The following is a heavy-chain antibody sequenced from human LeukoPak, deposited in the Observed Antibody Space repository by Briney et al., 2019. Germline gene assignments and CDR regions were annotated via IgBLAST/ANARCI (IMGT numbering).Heavy chain of an antibody. CDR2: IYSGGST. CDR1: GFTVSSNY. J-gene: IGHJ3*02. CDR3: ARRGASDAFDI. D-gene: IGHD4/OR15-4a*01. Sequence: PGGSLRLSCAASGFTVSSNYMSWVRQAPGKGLEWVSVIYSGGSTYYADSVKGRFTISRDNAKNSLYLQMNSLRAEDTALYYCARRGASDAFDIWGQGTMVTVSS. V-gene: IGHV3-53*01.